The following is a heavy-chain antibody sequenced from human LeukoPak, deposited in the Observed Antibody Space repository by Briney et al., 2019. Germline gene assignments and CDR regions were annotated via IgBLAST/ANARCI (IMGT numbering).Heavy chain of an antibody. Sequence: GGSLRLSCAASGFTFSSYAMNWVRRAPGKGLEWVSVISDSGGSTYYTDSVKGRFTISRDNSKNTLYLQMNSLRAEDTAVYYCARSPHNWNGEDYYYYMDVWGKGTTVTVSS. CDR2: ISDSGGST. V-gene: IGHV3-23*01. J-gene: IGHJ6*03. CDR1: GFTFSSYA. D-gene: IGHD1-1*01. CDR3: ARSPHNWNGEDYYYYMDV.